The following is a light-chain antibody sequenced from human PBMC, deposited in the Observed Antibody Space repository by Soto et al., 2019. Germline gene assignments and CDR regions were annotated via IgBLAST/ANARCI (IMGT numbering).Light chain of an antibody. CDR3: QTWGSGIVV. J-gene: IGLJ2*01. CDR1: SGHSNYA. CDR2: LNSDGSH. Sequence: QLVLTQSTSASASLGASVKQTCTLSSGHSNYAIAWHQQQSEKGPRYLMKLNSDGSHSKGDGIPDRFSGSSSGAERYLTISSLPSEEEAEYYCQTWGSGIVVFGGGTKLTVL. V-gene: IGLV4-69*01.